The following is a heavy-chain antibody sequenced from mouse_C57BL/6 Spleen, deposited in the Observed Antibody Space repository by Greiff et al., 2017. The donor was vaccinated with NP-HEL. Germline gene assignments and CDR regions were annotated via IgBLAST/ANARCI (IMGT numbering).Heavy chain of an antibody. Sequence: EVQLQQSGPELVKPGASVKISCKASGYTFTDYYMNWVKQSHGKSLEWIGDINPNNGGTSYNQKFKGKATLTVDKSSSTAYMELRSLTSEDSAVYYCARRRGLGGYYFDYWGQGTTLTVSS. D-gene: IGHD3-3*01. CDR2: INPNNGGT. J-gene: IGHJ2*01. CDR3: ARRRGLGGYYFDY. CDR1: GYTFTDYY. V-gene: IGHV1-26*01.